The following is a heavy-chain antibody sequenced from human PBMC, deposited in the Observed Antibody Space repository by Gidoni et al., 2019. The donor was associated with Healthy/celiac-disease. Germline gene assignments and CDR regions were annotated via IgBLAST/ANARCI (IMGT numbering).Heavy chain of an antibody. Sequence: EVQLVESGGGLVQPGGSLRLSCSASGFTFSSYAMHWVRQAPGKGLEYFSASRSNVDSTYYADSVKGRFTISRDNSKNTLYLQMSSLRAEDTAVYYCVKDSEYYYDSSGYYFSGAFDIWGQGTMVTVSS. CDR1: GFTFSSYA. J-gene: IGHJ3*02. CDR3: VKDSEYYYDSSGYYFSGAFDI. D-gene: IGHD3-22*01. CDR2: SRSNVDST. V-gene: IGHV3-64D*06.